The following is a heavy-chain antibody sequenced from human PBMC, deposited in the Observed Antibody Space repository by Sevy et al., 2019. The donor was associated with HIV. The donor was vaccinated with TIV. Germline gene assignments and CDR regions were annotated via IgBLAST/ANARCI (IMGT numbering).Heavy chain of an antibody. CDR1: GFTFSSYG. D-gene: IGHD6-6*01. CDR3: ARNLGALPNYYYGVDV. Sequence: GGSLRLSCGASGFTFSSYGMSWVRQAPGKGLEWISTISESAERIKHADSVKGRFTISRDNSKKILYLQMRSLRAEDTAVYYCARNLGALPNYYYGVDVWGQGTTVTVSS. V-gene: IGHV3-23*01. J-gene: IGHJ6*02. CDR2: ISESAERI.